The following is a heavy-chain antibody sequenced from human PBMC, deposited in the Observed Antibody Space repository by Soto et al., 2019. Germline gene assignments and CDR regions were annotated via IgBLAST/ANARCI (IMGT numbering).Heavy chain of an antibody. CDR2: ISDYNGNT. D-gene: IGHD3-3*01. Sequence: ASVKVSCKASGYTFTSYGISWVRQAPGQGLEWMGWISDYNGNTNYAQKLQGRVTMTTDTSTSTAYMELRSLRSDDTAVYYCARDLTRFLKWLFEDDYYYSGMDVWGQGTPVTVSS. CDR3: ARDLTRFLKWLFEDDYYYSGMDV. J-gene: IGHJ6*02. V-gene: IGHV1-18*01. CDR1: GYTFTSYG.